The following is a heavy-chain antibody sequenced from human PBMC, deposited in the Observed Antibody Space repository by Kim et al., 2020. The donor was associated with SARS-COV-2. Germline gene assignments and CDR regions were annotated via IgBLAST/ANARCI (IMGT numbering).Heavy chain of an antibody. CDR2: INPSGGNT. CDR3: ARDRIPIFGVMNYYGMDV. D-gene: IGHD3-3*01. Sequence: ASVKVSCKASGYTFTSYYMHWVRQAPGQGLEWMGRINPSGGNTRYAQKFQGRVTFTSDTSTTTVYMELSSLRSEDTAAYYCARDRIPIFGVMNYYGMDVWGQGTTVTVSS. CDR1: GYTFTSYY. J-gene: IGHJ6*02. V-gene: IGHV1-46*01.